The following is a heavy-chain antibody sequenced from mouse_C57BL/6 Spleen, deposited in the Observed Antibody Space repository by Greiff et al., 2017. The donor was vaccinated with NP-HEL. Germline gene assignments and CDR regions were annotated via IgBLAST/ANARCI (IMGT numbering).Heavy chain of an antibody. CDR3: ARWYGYDEGDY. Sequence: QVQLQQSGAELVRPGASVKLSCKASGYTFTDYYINWVKQRPGQGLEWIARIYPGSGNTYYNEKFKGKATLTAEKSSSTAYMQLSSLTSEDSAVYFCARWYGYDEGDYWGQGTTLTVSS. J-gene: IGHJ2*01. CDR1: GYTFTDYY. D-gene: IGHD2-2*01. CDR2: IYPGSGNT. V-gene: IGHV1-76*01.